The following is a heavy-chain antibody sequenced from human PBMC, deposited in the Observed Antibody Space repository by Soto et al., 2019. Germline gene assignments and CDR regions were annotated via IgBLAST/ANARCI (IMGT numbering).Heavy chain of an antibody. CDR2: VIPVLNST. CDR1: GGTFSTHA. Sequence: QVQLVQSGAEVKKPGSSVKLSCKASGGTFSTHAFSWVRLAPGQGLEWMGGVIPVLNSTNFAQRFRGRVTITADEFLSTDYMELSSLTSDHTAIYFCARDWSPVSGVALSVTYYYYGMDLWGQGTAVTVSS. J-gene: IGHJ6*02. V-gene: IGHV1-69*01. D-gene: IGHD3-3*01. CDR3: ARDWSPVSGVALSVTYYYYGMDL.